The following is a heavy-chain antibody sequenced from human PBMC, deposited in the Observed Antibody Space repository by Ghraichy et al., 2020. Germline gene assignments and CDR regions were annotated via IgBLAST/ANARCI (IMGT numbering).Heavy chain of an antibody. CDR2: TRNKANKYIT. CDR1: GFTFSDHH. V-gene: IGHV3-72*01. CDR3: GRGGPIDY. Sequence: GGSLRLSCAASGFTFSDHHMAWVRQAPGKGLEWLGRTRNKANKYITEYAASVKDRFTISRDDSKNSVYLQMNSLKTEDTALYYCGRGGPIDYWGQGTLVTVSS. J-gene: IGHJ4*02.